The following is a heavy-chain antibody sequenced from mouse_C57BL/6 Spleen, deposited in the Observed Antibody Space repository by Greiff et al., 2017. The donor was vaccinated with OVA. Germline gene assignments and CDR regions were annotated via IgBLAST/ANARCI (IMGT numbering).Heavy chain of an antibody. CDR1: GYTFTSYW. Sequence: QVQLQQSGAELVMPGASVKLSCKASGYTFTSYWMHWVKQRPGQGLEWIGEIDPSDSYTNYNQKFKGKSTLTVDKSSSTAYMQLSSLTSEDSAVYYCARQRDSWFAYWGQGTLVTVSA. CDR3: ARQRDSWFAY. CDR2: IDPSDSYT. V-gene: IGHV1-69*01. J-gene: IGHJ3*01.